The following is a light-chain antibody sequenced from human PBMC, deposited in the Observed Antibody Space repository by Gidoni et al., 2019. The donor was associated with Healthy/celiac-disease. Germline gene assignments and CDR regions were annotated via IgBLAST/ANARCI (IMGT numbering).Light chain of an antibody. CDR1: QSISSY. CDR2: AAS. V-gene: IGKV1-39*01. CDR3: QQSYSTLRT. J-gene: IGKJ1*01. Sequence: DIQMTPSPSSLSASVGDRVTITCRASQSISSYLNWYQQKPGKAPKLLIYAASSLQSGVPSRFSGSGSGTDFTLTISRLQPEDFAIYYCQQSYSTLRTFGQGTKVEIK.